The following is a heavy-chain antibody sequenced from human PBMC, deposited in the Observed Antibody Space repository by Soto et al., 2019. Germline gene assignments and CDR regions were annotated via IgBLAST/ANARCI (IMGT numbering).Heavy chain of an antibody. V-gene: IGHV3-30*18. J-gene: IGHJ6*02. D-gene: IGHD3-10*01. CDR2: ISYDGSNK. Sequence: QVQLVESGGGVVQTGRSLRLSCAASGFTFSSYGMHWVRQAPGKGLEWVAVISYDGSNKYYADSVKGRFTISRDNSKNNLYLQMNSLRAENTAVYYCAKEGGYYGSGSYSVGENYYGMDVWGQGTTVTVSS. CDR1: GFTFSSYG. CDR3: AKEGGYYGSGSYSVGENYYGMDV.